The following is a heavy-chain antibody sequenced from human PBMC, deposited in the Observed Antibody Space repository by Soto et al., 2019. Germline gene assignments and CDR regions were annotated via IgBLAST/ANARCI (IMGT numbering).Heavy chain of an antibody. V-gene: IGHV3-23*01. D-gene: IGHD1-7*01. J-gene: IGHJ4*02. Sequence: PVGSLRLSCAASGFAFSSYAMSWVRQAPGEGLEWVSGISGNAVITYYADSVKGRFTISRDNSKNTLYLQMNSLRVEDTAVYYCANSPQLELSNVWGQGTLVTVLL. CDR3: ANSPQLELSNV. CDR1: GFAFSSYA. CDR2: ISGNAVIT.